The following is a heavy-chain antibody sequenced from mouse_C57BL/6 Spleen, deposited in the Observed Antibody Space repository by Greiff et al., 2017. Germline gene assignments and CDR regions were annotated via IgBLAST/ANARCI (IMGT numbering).Heavy chain of an antibody. Sequence: EVQLQQSGGGLVQPGGSMKLSCVASGFTFSNYWMNWVRQSPEKGLEWVAQIRLKSDNYATHYAESVKGRFTISRDDSKSSVYLQMNNLRAEDTGIYYCTKTVADYWGQGTTLTVSS. J-gene: IGHJ2*01. CDR2: IRLKSDNYAT. V-gene: IGHV6-3*01. CDR1: GFTFSNYW. CDR3: TKTVADY. D-gene: IGHD1-1*01.